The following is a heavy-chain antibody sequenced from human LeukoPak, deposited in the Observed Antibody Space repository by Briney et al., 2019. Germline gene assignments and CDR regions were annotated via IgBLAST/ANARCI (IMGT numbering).Heavy chain of an antibody. CDR1: GFTFSSYA. CDR3: AKDIQPYGSGSYSLFDY. J-gene: IGHJ4*02. Sequence: GGSLRLSCAASGFTFSSYAMHWVRQAPGKGLEWVSLISWDGGSTYYADSVKGRFTISRDNSKNSLYLQMNSLRAEDTALYYCAKDIQPYGSGSYSLFDYWGQGTLVTVSS. D-gene: IGHD3-10*01. CDR2: ISWDGGST. V-gene: IGHV3-43D*03.